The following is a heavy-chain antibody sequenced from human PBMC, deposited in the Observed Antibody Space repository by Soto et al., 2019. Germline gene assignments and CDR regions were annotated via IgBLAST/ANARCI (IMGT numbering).Heavy chain of an antibody. D-gene: IGHD6-6*01. CDR3: ARARIQSIAARSFDY. J-gene: IGHJ4*02. CDR2: INPSGGST. CDR1: GYTFTSYY. V-gene: IGHV1-46*01. Sequence: ASVKVSCKASGYTFTSYYMHWVRQAPGQGLEWMGIINPSGGSTSYAQKFQGRVTMTRDTSTSTVYMELSSPRSEDTAVYYCARARIQSIAARSFDYWGQGTLVTVSS.